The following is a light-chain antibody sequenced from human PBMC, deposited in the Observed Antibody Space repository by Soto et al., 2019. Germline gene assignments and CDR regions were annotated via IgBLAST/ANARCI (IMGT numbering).Light chain of an antibody. V-gene: IGKV3-20*01. J-gene: IGKJ1*01. Sequence: EIVLTQSPRTLSLSPGERATLSCRASQSVSSSYLAWYQQKPGQAPRLLIYGASSRATGIPDRFSGSGSGTDFTLTISRLEPEDFAVYYCQQNGSSPRTFGQGTKVEIK. CDR1: QSVSSSY. CDR3: QQNGSSPRT. CDR2: GAS.